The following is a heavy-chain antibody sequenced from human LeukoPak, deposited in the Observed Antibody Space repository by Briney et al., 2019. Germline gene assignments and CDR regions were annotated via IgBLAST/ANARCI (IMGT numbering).Heavy chain of an antibody. CDR2: ISGSGGST. Sequence: GGTLRLSCAASGFTFTNYGISWVRQAPGKGLEWVPAISGSGGSTYYADSVKGRFTISRDNSKNTLYLQMNSLRAEDTAVYYCAKDRGYRRAFDIWGQGTMVTVSS. V-gene: IGHV3-23*01. D-gene: IGHD3-10*01. CDR1: GFTFTNYG. CDR3: AKDRGYRRAFDI. J-gene: IGHJ3*02.